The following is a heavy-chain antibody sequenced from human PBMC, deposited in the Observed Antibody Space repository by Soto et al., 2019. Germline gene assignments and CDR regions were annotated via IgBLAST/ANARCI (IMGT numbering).Heavy chain of an antibody. D-gene: IGHD4-17*01. J-gene: IGHJ3*02. CDR2: IYWSGNT. CDR3: ARGVADYGDDFDI. V-gene: IGHV4-31*03. Sequence: SETLSLTCRVSGDSTSRGGYYWSWIRQHPGKGLEWIGYIYWSGNTYFNPSLKSRVSISLGTSSNQFSLNLTSVTAADTAVYYCARGVADYGDDFDIWGQGTTVTVSS. CDR1: GDSTSRGGYY.